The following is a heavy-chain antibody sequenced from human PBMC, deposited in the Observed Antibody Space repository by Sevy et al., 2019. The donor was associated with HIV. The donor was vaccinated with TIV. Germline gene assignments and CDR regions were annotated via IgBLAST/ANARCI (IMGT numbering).Heavy chain of an antibody. J-gene: IGHJ6*02. D-gene: IGHD2-2*01. CDR2: IKQDGSEK. V-gene: IGHV3-7*03. CDR3: ARCLGYCSSTSCYYYYGMDV. Sequence: WGSLRLSCAASGFTFSSYWMSWVRQAPGKGLGGGANIKQDGSEKYYVDSVKGRFTISRDNAKNSLYLQMNSLRAEDTAVYYCARCLGYCSSTSCYYYYGMDVWGQGTTVTVSS. CDR1: GFTFSSYW.